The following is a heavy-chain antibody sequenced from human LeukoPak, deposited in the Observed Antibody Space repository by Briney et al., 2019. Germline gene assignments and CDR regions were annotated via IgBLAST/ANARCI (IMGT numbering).Heavy chain of an antibody. CDR2: IYYSGST. D-gene: IGHD3-22*01. V-gene: IGHV4-59*08. Sequence: SETLSLTCTVSGGSISSYYWSWIRQPPGKGLEWIGYIYYSGSTNYNPSLKSRVTISVDTSKNQFSLKLSSVTAADTAVYYCARNQYYYDSSAADAFDIWGQGTMVTVSS. J-gene: IGHJ3*02. CDR3: ARNQYYYDSSAADAFDI. CDR1: GGSISSYY.